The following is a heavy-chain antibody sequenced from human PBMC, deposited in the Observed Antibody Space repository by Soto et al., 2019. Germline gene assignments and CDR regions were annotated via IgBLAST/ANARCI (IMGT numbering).Heavy chain of an antibody. CDR3: AKGSTLRYYYDTHGSYPDAFDI. D-gene: IGHD3-22*01. CDR1: GFTFNMYV. CDR2: VTGTGFSA. Sequence: EVQLLESGGGLVQPGGSLRLSCAASGFTFNMYVMSWVRQAPGKGLEWVSTVTGTGFSADYADSVKGRFILSRDNSENTVYLQMNSLRAEDTAIYYCAKGSTLRYYYDTHGSYPDAFDIWGRGTMVTVSS. V-gene: IGHV3-23*01. J-gene: IGHJ3*02.